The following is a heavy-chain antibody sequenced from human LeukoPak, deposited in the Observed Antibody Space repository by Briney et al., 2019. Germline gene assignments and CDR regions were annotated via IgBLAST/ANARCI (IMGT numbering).Heavy chain of an antibody. J-gene: IGHJ5*02. Sequence: ASVKVSCKASGYTFTSYTMHWVRQAPGQRLEWMGWINAGNGNTKYSQKFQGRVTITRNTSISTAYMELSSLRSEDTAVYYCARVRCSSTSCPENWFDPWGQGTLVTVSS. CDR1: GYTFTSYT. CDR3: ARVRCSSTSCPENWFDP. CDR2: INAGNGNT. V-gene: IGHV1-3*01. D-gene: IGHD2-2*01.